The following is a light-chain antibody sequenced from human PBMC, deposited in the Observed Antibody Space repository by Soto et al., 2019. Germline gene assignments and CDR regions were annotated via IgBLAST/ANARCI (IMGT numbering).Light chain of an antibody. V-gene: IGLV2-14*01. CDR3: RSYTSSSTYVV. CDR2: DVS. Sequence: QSALTQPASVSGSPGQSITISCTGTSSDVGGYNYVSWYQQHPGKAPKLMIYDVSNRPSGVSNRFSGSKSGNTASLTISGRQAEDEADYYCRSYTSSSTYVVFGGGTKVTV. CDR1: SSDVGGYNY. J-gene: IGLJ2*01.